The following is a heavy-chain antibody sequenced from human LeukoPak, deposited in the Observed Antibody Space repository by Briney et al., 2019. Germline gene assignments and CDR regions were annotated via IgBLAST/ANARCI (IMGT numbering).Heavy chain of an antibody. J-gene: IGHJ4*02. D-gene: IGHD1-26*01. V-gene: IGHV4-4*07. CDR3: ARGPGGATYEAFDF. Sequence: PSETLSLTCTVSGDSISSYYWGWIRQPAGEGLEWIGRIYSSGVTDYNPSLKSRVTMSVDTSKNQFSLKVNSVTAADTAVYYCARGPGGATYEAFDFWGQGTLVTVSS. CDR2: IYSSGVT. CDR1: GDSISSYY.